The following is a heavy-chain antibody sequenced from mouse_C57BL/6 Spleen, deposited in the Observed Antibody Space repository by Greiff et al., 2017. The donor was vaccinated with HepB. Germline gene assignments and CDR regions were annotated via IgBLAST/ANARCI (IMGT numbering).Heavy chain of an antibody. CDR3: ARGITTVVARDY. CDR1: GYTFTDYY. J-gene: IGHJ2*01. D-gene: IGHD1-1*01. CDR2: INPYNGGT. V-gene: IGHV1-19*01. Sequence: DVKLQESGPVLVKPGASVKMSCKASGYTFTDYYMNWVKQSHGKSLEWIGVINPYNGGTRYNQKFKGKATLTVDKSSSTAYMELNSLTSEDSAVYYCARGITTVVARDYWGQGTTLTVSS.